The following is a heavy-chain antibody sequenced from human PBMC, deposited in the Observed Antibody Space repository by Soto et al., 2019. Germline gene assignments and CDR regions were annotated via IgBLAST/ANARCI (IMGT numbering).Heavy chain of an antibody. Sequence: SETLSLTCAVSSGSISSSTLWTWVRQPPGKGLEWIGYIYYSGSTNYNPSLKSRVTISVDTSKNQFSLKLSSVTAADTAVYYCARRYGGNLDYWGQGTLVTVSS. CDR1: SGSISSSTL. CDR2: IYYSGST. CDR3: ARRYGGNLDY. V-gene: IGHV4-4*02. D-gene: IGHD1-26*01. J-gene: IGHJ4*02.